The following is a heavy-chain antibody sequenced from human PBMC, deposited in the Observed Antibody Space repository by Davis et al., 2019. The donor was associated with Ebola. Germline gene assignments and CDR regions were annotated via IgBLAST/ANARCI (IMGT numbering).Heavy chain of an antibody. CDR2: IGGGGVST. CDR3: AKDSRGYYQPIDC. CDR1: GFTFRNYA. D-gene: IGHD3-3*01. Sequence: GESLKISCAASGFTFRNYAMSWVRQAPGKGLEWVASIGGGGVSTYYADSVKGRFSISRDNARNTLYLQMNSLRAEDTAIYYCAKDSRGYYQPIDCWGQGTLVTVSS. J-gene: IGHJ4*02. V-gene: IGHV3-23*01.